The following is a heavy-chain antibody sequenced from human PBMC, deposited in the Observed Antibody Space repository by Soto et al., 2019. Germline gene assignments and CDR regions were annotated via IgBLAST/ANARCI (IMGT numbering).Heavy chain of an antibody. J-gene: IGHJ2*01. CDR3: ARVGVPLIVLMVYAPIPRYFDL. D-gene: IGHD2-8*01. Sequence: GGSLRLSCAASGFTFSSYWMSWVRQAPGKGLEWVANIKQDGSEKYYVDSVKGRFTISRDNAKNSLYLQMNSLRAEDTAVYYCARVGVPLIVLMVYAPIPRYFDLWGRGTLVTVSS. V-gene: IGHV3-7*01. CDR2: IKQDGSEK. CDR1: GFTFSSYW.